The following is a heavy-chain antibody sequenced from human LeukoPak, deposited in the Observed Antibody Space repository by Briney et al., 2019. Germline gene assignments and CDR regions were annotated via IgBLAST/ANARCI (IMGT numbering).Heavy chain of an antibody. Sequence: GGSLRLSCAASGFTFSSYAMSWLRQAPGKGREWVSAISGSGGSTYYADSVKGRFTISRDNSKNTLYLQMNSLRAEDTAVYYCAKEGSGWYQGGYWGQGTLVTVSS. CDR3: AKEGSGWYQGGY. CDR2: ISGSGGST. D-gene: IGHD6-19*01. J-gene: IGHJ4*02. V-gene: IGHV3-23*01. CDR1: GFTFSSYA.